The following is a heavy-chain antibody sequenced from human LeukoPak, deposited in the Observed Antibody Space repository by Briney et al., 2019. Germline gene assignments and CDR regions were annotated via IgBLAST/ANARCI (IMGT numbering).Heavy chain of an antibody. J-gene: IGHJ4*02. D-gene: IGHD6-19*01. CDR2: ISGSGGST. V-gene: IGHV3-23*01. CDR3: AKPPYSSGWYEWGY. CDR1: GFTFSSYA. Sequence: GGSLGLSCAASGFTFSSYAMSWVRQAPGKGLEWVSTISGSGGSTYYADSVKGRFTISRDNSKNTLYLQMNSLRAEDTAVYYCAKPPYSSGWYEWGYWGQGTLVTVSS.